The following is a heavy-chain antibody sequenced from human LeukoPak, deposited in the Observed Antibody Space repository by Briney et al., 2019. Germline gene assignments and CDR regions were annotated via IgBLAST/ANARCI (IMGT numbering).Heavy chain of an antibody. V-gene: IGHV4-61*02. CDR3: AREASMVRGVITNRAYYYYYYMDV. Sequence: PSQTLSLTCTASGGSISSGSYYWSWIRQPAGKGLEWIGRIYTSGSTNYNPSPKSRVTISVDTSKNQFSLKLSSVTAADTAVYYCAREASMVRGVITNRAYYYYYYMDVWGKGTTVTISS. CDR2: IYTSGST. J-gene: IGHJ6*03. CDR1: GGSISSGSYY. D-gene: IGHD3-10*01.